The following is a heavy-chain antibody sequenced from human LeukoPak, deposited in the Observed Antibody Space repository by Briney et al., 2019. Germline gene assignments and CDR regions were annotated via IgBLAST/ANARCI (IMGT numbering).Heavy chain of an antibody. CDR3: ARDLGGGTTGFDY. CDR1: GGSISSSSYY. Sequence: SETLSLTCTVSGGSISSSSYYWGWIRQPPGKGLEWIGSIYYSGSTYYNPSLKSRVTISVDTSKNQFSLKLSSVTAADTAVYYCARDLGGGTTGFDYWGQGTLVTVSS. J-gene: IGHJ4*02. D-gene: IGHD1-1*01. CDR2: IYYSGST. V-gene: IGHV4-39*07.